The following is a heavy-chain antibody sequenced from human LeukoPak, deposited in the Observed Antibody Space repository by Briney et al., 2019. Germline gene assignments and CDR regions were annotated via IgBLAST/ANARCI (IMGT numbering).Heavy chain of an antibody. D-gene: IGHD1-26*01. CDR3: ARDPYSGTYGDTYYYYMDV. CDR1: GFTVSSNS. Sequence: GGSLRLSCTVSGFTVSSNSMSWVRQAPGKGLEWVSSITSSSSYIYYADSVKGRFTISRDNAKNSLYLQMNSLRAEDTAVYYCARDPYSGTYGDTYYYYMDVWGKGTTVTISS. V-gene: IGHV3-21*01. CDR2: ITSSSSYI. J-gene: IGHJ6*03.